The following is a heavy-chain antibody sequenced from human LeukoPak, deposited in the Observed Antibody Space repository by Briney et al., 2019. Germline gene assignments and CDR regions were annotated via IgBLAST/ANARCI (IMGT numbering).Heavy chain of an antibody. D-gene: IGHD5-24*01. CDR2: ISSSSSTI. Sequence: PGGSLRLSCAASGFTFSSYSMNWVRQAPGKGLEWVSYISSSSSTIYYADSVKGRFTISRDNAKNSLYLQINSLRDKDTAVYYCARGYTRAFDYWGQGTLVTVSS. V-gene: IGHV3-48*02. J-gene: IGHJ4*02. CDR1: GFTFSSYS. CDR3: ARGYTRAFDY.